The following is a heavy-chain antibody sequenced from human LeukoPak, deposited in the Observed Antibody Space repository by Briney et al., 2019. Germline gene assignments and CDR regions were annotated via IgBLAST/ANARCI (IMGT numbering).Heavy chain of an antibody. Sequence: GRSLRLSCAASGFTFDDYAMHWVRQAPGKGLEWVSGISWNSGSIGYADSVKGRFTISRDNAKNSLYLQMDSLRAEDTALYYCAKDINVTGYCSGGSCHTLGFNPWGQGTLVTVSS. CDR1: GFTFDDYA. J-gene: IGHJ5*02. D-gene: IGHD2-15*01. CDR3: AKDINVTGYCSGGSCHTLGFNP. CDR2: ISWNSGSI. V-gene: IGHV3-9*01.